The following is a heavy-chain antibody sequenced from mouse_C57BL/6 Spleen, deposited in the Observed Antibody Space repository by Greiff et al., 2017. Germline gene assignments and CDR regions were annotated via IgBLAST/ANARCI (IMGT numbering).Heavy chain of an antibody. CDR2: IDPSDSET. D-gene: IGHD1-1*01. CDR3: ARRITTGFDV. CDR1: GYTFTSYW. J-gene: IGHJ1*03. Sequence: QVQLQQPGAELVRPGSSVKLSCKASGYTFTSYWMHWVKQRPIQGLEWIGNIDPSDSETHYNQKFKDKATLTVDKSSSTAYMQLSSLTSGDSAVYYCARRITTGFDVWGTGTTVTVSS. V-gene: IGHV1-52*01.